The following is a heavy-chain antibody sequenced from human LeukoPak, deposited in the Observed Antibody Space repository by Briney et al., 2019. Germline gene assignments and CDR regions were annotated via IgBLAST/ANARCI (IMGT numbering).Heavy chain of an antibody. J-gene: IGHJ4*02. CDR1: GGSISSSSYY. CDR3: ARQGRFLEWLLFGYFDY. CDR2: IYYSGST. Sequence: SETLSLTCTVSGGSISSSSYYWGWIRQPPGKGLEWIGSIYYSGSTYYNPSLKSRVTISVDTSKNQFSPKLSSVTAADTAVYYCARQGRFLEWLLFGYFDYWGQGTLVTVSS. D-gene: IGHD3-3*01. V-gene: IGHV4-39*01.